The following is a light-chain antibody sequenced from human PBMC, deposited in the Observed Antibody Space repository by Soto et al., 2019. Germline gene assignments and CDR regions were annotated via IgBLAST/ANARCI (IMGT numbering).Light chain of an antibody. Sequence: DVQMTQSPSSLSASVGDRVTITCRASQDISNSLAWYQQKPGEVPNLLIYAASTLQSGVPSRFSGSGSGTDFTLTISSLQPEDVATYYCQEYDSVPITFGQGTRLEI. V-gene: IGKV1-27*01. CDR1: QDISNS. J-gene: IGKJ5*01. CDR2: AAS. CDR3: QEYDSVPIT.